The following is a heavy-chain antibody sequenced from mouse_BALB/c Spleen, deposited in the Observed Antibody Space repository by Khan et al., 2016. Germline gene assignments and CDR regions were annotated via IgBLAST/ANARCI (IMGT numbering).Heavy chain of an antibody. CDR3: ACGNNAMDY. CDR2: ISNSGSST. Sequence: EVQLVESGGGLIQPGGSLKLSCATSGFTFSDYYMYWGRQTPEQRLEWIAYISNSGSSTYYPDTLKGRFTISRDNAENTPYLQMSRLKSEDTAMFYAACGNNAMDYWGQGTSLTVSS. D-gene: IGHD2-1*01. V-gene: IGHV5-12*02. J-gene: IGHJ4*01. CDR1: GFTFSDYY.